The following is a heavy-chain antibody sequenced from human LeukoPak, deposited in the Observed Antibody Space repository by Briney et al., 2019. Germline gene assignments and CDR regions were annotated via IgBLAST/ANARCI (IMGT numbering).Heavy chain of an antibody. CDR2: IYSSGST. V-gene: IGHV4-59*01. CDR3: ARQNRGGGLTGTLGQYYYYHYRDV. D-gene: IGHD1-1*01. Sequence: NPSETLSLPCSVSGASISSYHWSWIPQPPGKGLEWIGYIYSSGSTNYNPSLKGRVIISVDTSKTQFSLTLSSVTAADTAVYFCARQNRGGGLTGTLGQYYYYHYRDVWGEGTTITVSS. CDR1: GASISSYH. J-gene: IGHJ6*03.